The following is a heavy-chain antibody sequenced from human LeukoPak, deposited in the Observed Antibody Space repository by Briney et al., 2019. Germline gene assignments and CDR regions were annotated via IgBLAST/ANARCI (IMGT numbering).Heavy chain of an antibody. CDR2: VYYSGST. D-gene: IGHD3-3*01. Sequence: SETLSLTCTVSGGSISSSSYYWGWIRQPPGKRLEWIGSVYYSGSTHYNPSLKSRVTISVDTSKNQFSLKLSSVTAADTAVYYCARLPKTYDFWRGYYGYWGQGTLVTVSS. CDR1: GGSISSSSYY. V-gene: IGHV4-39*01. J-gene: IGHJ4*02. CDR3: ARLPKTYDFWRGYYGY.